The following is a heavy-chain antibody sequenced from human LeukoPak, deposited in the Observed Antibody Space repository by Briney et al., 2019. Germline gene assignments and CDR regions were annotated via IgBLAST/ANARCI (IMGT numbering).Heavy chain of an antibody. CDR3: AGVISPQYCSGGSCYSVWFDP. D-gene: IGHD2-15*01. J-gene: IGHJ5*02. CDR2: ISAYNGNT. V-gene: IGHV1-18*01. Sequence: GASVKVSCKASGYTFTSYGISWVRQAPGQGLEWMGWISAYNGNTNYAQKLQGRVTMTTDTSTSTAYMELRSLRSDDTAVYYCAGVISPQYCSGGSCYSVWFDPWGQGTLVTVSS. CDR1: GYTFTSYG.